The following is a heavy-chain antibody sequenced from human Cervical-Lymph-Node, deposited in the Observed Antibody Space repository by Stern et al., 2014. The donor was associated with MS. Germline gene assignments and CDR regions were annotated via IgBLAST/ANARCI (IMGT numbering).Heavy chain of an antibody. CDR3: ARIRLMRTYYDFWSGFDY. CDR1: GFSLSTSGMC. J-gene: IGHJ4*02. V-gene: IGHV2-70*01. Sequence: QVTLKESGPALVKPTQTLTLTCTFSGFSLSTSGMCVSWIRQPPGQALEWLALIDWDDDKYYSTSLKTRLTISKDTSKNQVVLTMTNMDPVDTATYYCARIRLMRTYYDFWSGFDYWGQGTLVTVSS. CDR2: IDWDDDK. D-gene: IGHD3-3*01.